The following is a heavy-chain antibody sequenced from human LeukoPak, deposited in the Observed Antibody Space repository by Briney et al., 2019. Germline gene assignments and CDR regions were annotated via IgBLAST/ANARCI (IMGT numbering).Heavy chain of an antibody. D-gene: IGHD1-26*01. V-gene: IGHV4-59*01. CDR2: IYYSGST. CDR3: ARERVGALFDY. Sequence: SETLSLTCTVSGGTISSYYWSWIRQPPGKGLEWIGYIYYSGSTNYNPSLKSRVTISVDTSKNQFSLELSSVTAADTAVYYCARERVGALFDYWGQGTLVTVSS. CDR1: GGTISSYY. J-gene: IGHJ4*02.